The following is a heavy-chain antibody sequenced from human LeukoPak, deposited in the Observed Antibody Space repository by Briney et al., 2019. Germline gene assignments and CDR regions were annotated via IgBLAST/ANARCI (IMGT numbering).Heavy chain of an antibody. J-gene: IGHJ3*02. Sequence: GGSLRLSCAASGFTFSSYPMSGVRQAPGKGLEWVSAIRGSGGSRYDAASVKARFTISRDNSKNTLYQQMKSLRAEDTAVYYCAKDWRGSGWYGDAFDIWGQGTMVTVSS. CDR3: AKDWRGSGWYGDAFDI. D-gene: IGHD6-19*01. V-gene: IGHV3-23*01. CDR2: IRGSGGSR. CDR1: GFTFSSYP.